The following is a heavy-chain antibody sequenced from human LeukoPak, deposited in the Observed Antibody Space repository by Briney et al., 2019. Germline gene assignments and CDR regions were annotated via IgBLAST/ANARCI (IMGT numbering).Heavy chain of an antibody. CDR2: FYSGGDT. V-gene: IGHV3-66*01. CDR3: ASGRLSGKGFDY. Sequence: GSLRLSCAASGFTVSSNYISWVRQAPGKGLEWVSVFYSGGDTDYADSVKGRFIISRDNSKNTLYLQMNSLRAEDTAVYYCASGRLSGKGFDYWGQGTLVTVSS. CDR1: GFTVSSNY. D-gene: IGHD1-26*01. J-gene: IGHJ4*02.